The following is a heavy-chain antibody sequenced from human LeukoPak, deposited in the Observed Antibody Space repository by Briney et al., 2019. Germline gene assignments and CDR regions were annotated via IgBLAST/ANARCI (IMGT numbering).Heavy chain of an antibody. V-gene: IGHV4-59*08. Sequence: SETLSLTCTVTGASIRSYYWNWIRQPPGKGLEWIGYIYYSGSTNYNPSLKSRVTISVDTSKNQFSLKLSSVTAADTAVYYCARSYEDLLNWFDPWGQGTLVTVSS. J-gene: IGHJ5*02. CDR1: GASIRSYY. CDR2: IYYSGST. D-gene: IGHD1-26*01. CDR3: ARSYEDLLNWFDP.